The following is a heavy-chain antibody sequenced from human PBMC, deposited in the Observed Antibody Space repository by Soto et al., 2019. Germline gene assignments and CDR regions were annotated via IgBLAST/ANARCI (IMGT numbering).Heavy chain of an antibody. Sequence: GASVKVSCKASGYTFTSYDINWMRQATGQGLEWMGWMNPNSGNTGYAQKFQGRVTMTRNTSISTAYMELSSLRSEDTAVYYCARGIRYYDFWSGAPGYYYMDVWGKGTTVTVSS. CDR3: ARGIRYYDFWSGAPGYYYMDV. J-gene: IGHJ6*03. CDR1: GYTFTSYD. V-gene: IGHV1-8*01. D-gene: IGHD3-3*01. CDR2: MNPNSGNT.